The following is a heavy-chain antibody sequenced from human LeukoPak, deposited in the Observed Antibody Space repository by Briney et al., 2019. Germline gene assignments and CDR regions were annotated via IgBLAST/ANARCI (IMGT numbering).Heavy chain of an antibody. CDR1: GFTFNTYW. CDR3: ARDHIVVVPAAIETCFDY. Sequence: GGSLRLSCAASGFTFNTYWMAWIRQVPGKGLEWVANMKHDGSEIYYGGSVKGRFTISRDNAKNSLYLQMNSLRAEDTAVYYCARDHIVVVPAAIETCFDYWGQGTLVTVSS. CDR2: MKHDGSEI. V-gene: IGHV3-7*01. D-gene: IGHD2-2*01. J-gene: IGHJ4*02.